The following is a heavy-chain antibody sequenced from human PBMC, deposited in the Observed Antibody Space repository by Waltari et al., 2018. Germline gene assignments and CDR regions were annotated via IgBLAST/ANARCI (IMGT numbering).Heavy chain of an antibody. Sequence: EVQVLESGGGLAQPGGSLRLTCAASGFIFSNYAIYWVRQAPGKGLEWVSGIKGYVDKTYYADSVMGRFTLSRDNSRNTLSLEMNSLRADDTAVYYCAKAHFYDTSGYIEHWGQGTLVTVSS. CDR3: AKAHFYDTSGYIEH. D-gene: IGHD3-22*01. V-gene: IGHV3-23*01. CDR1: GFIFSNYA. J-gene: IGHJ1*01. CDR2: IKGYVDKT.